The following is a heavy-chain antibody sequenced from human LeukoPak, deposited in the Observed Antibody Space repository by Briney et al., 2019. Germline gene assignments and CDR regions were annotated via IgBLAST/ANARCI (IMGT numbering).Heavy chain of an antibody. CDR1: GFIFSSYG. CDR3: ARGGAPILRFLEWAHYYYGMDV. D-gene: IGHD3-3*01. Sequence: GGSLRLSCAASGFIFSSYGMHWVRQAPGKGLEWVAVIWYDGSNKYYADSVKGRFTISRDNSKNTLYLQMNSLRAEDTAVYYCARGGAPILRFLEWAHYYYGMDVWGQGTTVTVSS. CDR2: IWYDGSNK. J-gene: IGHJ6*02. V-gene: IGHV3-33*01.